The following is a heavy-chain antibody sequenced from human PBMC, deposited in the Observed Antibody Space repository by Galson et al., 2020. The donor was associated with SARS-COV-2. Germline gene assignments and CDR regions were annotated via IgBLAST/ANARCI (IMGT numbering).Heavy chain of an antibody. J-gene: IGHJ3*01. CDR1: GFSLITSGVA. CDR2: ITWDDDK. D-gene: IGHD6-19*01. CDR3: AHRREHQWLEYDVCDV. Sequence: SGPTLVKPTQTLTLTCTFSGFSLITSGVAVGWIRQPPGKPLEWLALITWDDDKRYSPSLKTRLIITKYTSRNQVVLTLSNVDPVDTATYYWAHRREHQWLEYDVCDVWGQGTMVIVSS. V-gene: IGHV2-5*02.